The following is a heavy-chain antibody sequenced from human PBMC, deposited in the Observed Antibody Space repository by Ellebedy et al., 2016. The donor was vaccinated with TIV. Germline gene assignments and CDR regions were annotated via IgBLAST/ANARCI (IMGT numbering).Heavy chain of an antibody. CDR1: GYHFTNYA. V-gene: IGHV1-18*01. D-gene: IGHD3-22*01. CDR2: ISTYNGNA. Sequence: AASVKVSCKASGYHFTNYAMSWVRQAPGQGPEWMGWISTYNGNAKYAQKFQGRVTMTTDTSTTTAYLELRNLTSDDTAVYYCVRDKGITMIALLDYWGQGSLVTVSS. J-gene: IGHJ4*02. CDR3: VRDKGITMIALLDY.